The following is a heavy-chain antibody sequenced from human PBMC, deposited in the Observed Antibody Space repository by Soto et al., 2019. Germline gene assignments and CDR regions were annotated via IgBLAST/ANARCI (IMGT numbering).Heavy chain of an antibody. D-gene: IGHD6-19*01. CDR1: GGSISSYF. CDR2: IYYTGST. V-gene: IGHV4-59*08. Sequence: QVQLQESGPGLVKPSETLSLTCTVSGGSISSYFCTWIRQPPGKGLEWIGYIYYTGSTNYNPSLKSRVTMSVDTSKNQFSLKLSSVTAADTAVYYCARRYTSGWYEVWGQGTLVTVSS. CDR3: ARRYTSGWYEV. J-gene: IGHJ4*02.